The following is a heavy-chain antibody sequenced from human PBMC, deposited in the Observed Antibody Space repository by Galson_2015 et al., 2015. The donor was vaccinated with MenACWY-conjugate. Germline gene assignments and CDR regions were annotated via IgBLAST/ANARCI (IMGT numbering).Heavy chain of an antibody. Sequence: SLRLSCAASGFTFSNFWMSWVRQAPGKELEWVSYISSGGSSINHAEFVKGRFTISRDNAKNSQYLQMNSLRAEDTAVYYCAREGGAAKEFDYWGQGTLVTVSS. CDR1: GFTFSNFW. CDR2: ISSGGSSI. J-gene: IGHJ4*02. D-gene: IGHD2-15*01. V-gene: IGHV3-11*01. CDR3: AREGGAAKEFDY.